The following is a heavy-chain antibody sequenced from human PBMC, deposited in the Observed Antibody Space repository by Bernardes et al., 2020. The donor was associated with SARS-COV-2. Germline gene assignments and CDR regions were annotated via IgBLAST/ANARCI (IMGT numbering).Heavy chain of an antibody. CDR3: ARDEGRHRGYDWAY. J-gene: IGHJ4*02. CDR2: FYDSGNT. V-gene: IGHV4-39*07. Sequence: SETLSLTCTVSGGSIGTSSYYWGWLLQPPGKGLEWIGSFYDSGNTYYNASLKSRVTISVDTSKNQFSLSLRSVTAADTAVYYCARDEGRHRGYDWAYWGQGTLVTVSS. CDR1: GGSIGTSSYY. D-gene: IGHD5-12*01.